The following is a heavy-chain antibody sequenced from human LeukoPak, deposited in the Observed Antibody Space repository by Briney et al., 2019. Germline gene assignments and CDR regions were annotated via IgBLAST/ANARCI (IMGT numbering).Heavy chain of an antibody. CDR1: GGTFSSYA. J-gene: IGHJ5*02. V-gene: IGHV1-69*01. D-gene: IGHD3-22*01. Sequence: ASVTVSCKASGGTFSSYAISWVRQAPGQGLEWMGGIIPIFGTANYAQKFQGRVTITADESTSTAYMELSSLRSEDTAVYYCARVACYYDSSGLSDVRWFDPWGQGTLVTVSS. CDR3: ARVACYYDSSGLSDVRWFDP. CDR2: IIPIFGTA.